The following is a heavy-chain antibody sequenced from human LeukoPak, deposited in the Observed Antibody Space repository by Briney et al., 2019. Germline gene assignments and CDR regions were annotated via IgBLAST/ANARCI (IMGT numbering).Heavy chain of an antibody. CDR3: ARDFDDYGDYDPGFDY. CDR1: GYTFTSYG. D-gene: IGHD4-17*01. Sequence: ASVKVSCKASGYTFTSYGTSWVRQAPGQGLEWMGWISAYNGNTNYAQKLQGRVTMTTDTSTSTAYMELRSLRSDDTAVYYCARDFDDYGDYDPGFDYWGQGTLVTVSS. J-gene: IGHJ4*02. V-gene: IGHV1-18*01. CDR2: ISAYNGNT.